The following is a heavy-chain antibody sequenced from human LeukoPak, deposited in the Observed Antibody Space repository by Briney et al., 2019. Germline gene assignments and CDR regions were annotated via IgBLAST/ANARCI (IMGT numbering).Heavy chain of an antibody. CDR2: INPSGGST. D-gene: IGHD1-26*01. V-gene: IGHV1-46*03. Sequence: ASVKVSCKASGYTFTSYYMHRVRQAPGQGLEWMGIINPSGGSTTYAQKFLGRATMTRDTSTSTVYMELSSLRSEETAVYYCARGRAVGVRAGFDYWGQGTLVTVSS. CDR3: ARGRAVGVRAGFDY. CDR1: GYTFTSYY. J-gene: IGHJ4*02.